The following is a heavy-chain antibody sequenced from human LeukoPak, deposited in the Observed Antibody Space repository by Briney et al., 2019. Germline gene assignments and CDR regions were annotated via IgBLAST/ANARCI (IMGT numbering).Heavy chain of an antibody. Sequence: GGSLRLSCAASGFTFDSYWMSWVRQAPGRGLEWVANIKKDGSEKYYVDSVKGRFTISRDNAKNSLYLQMNSLRVEDTAVYYCARVDIVVVPAAIPPFDYWGQGTLVTVSS. CDR1: GFTFDSYW. CDR3: ARVDIVVVPAAIPPFDY. D-gene: IGHD2-2*02. CDR2: IKKDGSEK. V-gene: IGHV3-7*01. J-gene: IGHJ4*02.